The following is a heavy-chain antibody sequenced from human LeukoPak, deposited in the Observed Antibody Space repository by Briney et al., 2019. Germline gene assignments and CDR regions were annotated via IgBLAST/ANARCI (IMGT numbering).Heavy chain of an antibody. CDR3: ASGSSSSWYDY. Sequence: GESLKISCKASGYSFTSNWITWVRQMPGKGLEWTGRIDPSDSYTNYSPSFQGHVTISVDKSISTAYLQWSSLKASDIAICYCASGSSSSWYDYWGQGTLVTVSS. CDR2: IDPSDSYT. J-gene: IGHJ4*02. D-gene: IGHD6-13*01. V-gene: IGHV5-10-1*01. CDR1: GYSFTSNW.